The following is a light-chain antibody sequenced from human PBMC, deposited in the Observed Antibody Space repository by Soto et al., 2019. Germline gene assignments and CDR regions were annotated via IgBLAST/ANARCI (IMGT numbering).Light chain of an antibody. V-gene: IGKV1-5*03. J-gene: IGKJ1*01. CDR3: HKYHTYST. CDR2: KAC. Sequence: EIQMTQSPSTLSASVGDRVTITCRPSQSVSSWLAWYQQKPGKDPKILIYKACRLESGVRSRFSGSGSGTEFTITIISLESDDVATYSCHKYHTYSTFGHGTKVDIK. CDR1: QSVSSW.